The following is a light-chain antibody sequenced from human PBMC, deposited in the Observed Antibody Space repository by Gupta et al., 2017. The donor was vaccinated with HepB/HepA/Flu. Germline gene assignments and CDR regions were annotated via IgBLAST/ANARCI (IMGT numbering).Light chain of an antibody. CDR2: SNN. Sequence: QSVLTQPPSASGTPGQRVTISCSGRSSNIGSNTVNWYQQLPGTAPKLLIYSNNQRPSGVPDRFSGSKSGTSASLAISGLQAKEEADYYCAAWDDSMNGPVFGGGTKLTVL. CDR1: SSNIGSNT. J-gene: IGLJ2*01. CDR3: AAWDDSMNGPV. V-gene: IGLV1-44*01.